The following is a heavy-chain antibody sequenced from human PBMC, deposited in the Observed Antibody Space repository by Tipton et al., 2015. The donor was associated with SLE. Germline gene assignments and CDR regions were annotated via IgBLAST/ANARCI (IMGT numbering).Heavy chain of an antibody. Sequence: SLRLSCAVSGFSFSSYAMSWVRQAPGKGLEWVSGISGPDNRADYADSVKGRFTISRDNSKNTLYLELTSLRVEDTAVYYCAKDRGVRLVYHMQSSDFWGQGILVIVSS. CDR2: ISGPDNRA. D-gene: IGHD2-2*01. J-gene: IGHJ4*02. V-gene: IGHV3-23*01. CDR3: AKDRGVRLVYHMQSSDF. CDR1: GFSFSSYA.